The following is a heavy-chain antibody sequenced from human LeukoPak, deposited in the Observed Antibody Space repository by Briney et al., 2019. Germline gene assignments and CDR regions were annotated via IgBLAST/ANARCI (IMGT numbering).Heavy chain of an antibody. J-gene: IGHJ4*02. Sequence: SETLSLTCTVFGGSISSYYWSWIRQPAGKGLEWIGRIYTSGSTNYNPSLKSRVTMPVDTSKNQFSLKLSSVTAADTAVYYCARDAPRRGYSYGYDWWYFDYWGQGTLVTVSS. CDR2: IYTSGST. D-gene: IGHD5-18*01. CDR1: GGSISSYY. V-gene: IGHV4-4*07. CDR3: ARDAPRRGYSYGYDWWYFDY.